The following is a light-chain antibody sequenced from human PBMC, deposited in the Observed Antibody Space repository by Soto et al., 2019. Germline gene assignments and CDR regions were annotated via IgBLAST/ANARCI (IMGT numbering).Light chain of an antibody. CDR1: QSVSGSY. J-gene: IGKJ3*01. Sequence: EIVMTQSPGTLSLSPGEVATLSCRASQSVSGSYLAWYQQKGGQAPRLLIYAASTRATGVPDRFSGTGSGTDFALTISRLETDDSAVYYCQQYGGSPFTFGPGTKVDIK. V-gene: IGKV3-20*01. CDR3: QQYGGSPFT. CDR2: AAS.